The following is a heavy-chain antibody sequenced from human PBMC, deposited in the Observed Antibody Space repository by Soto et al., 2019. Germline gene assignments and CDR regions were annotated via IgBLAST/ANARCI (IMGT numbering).Heavy chain of an antibody. D-gene: IGHD2-21*02. J-gene: IGHJ4*02. CDR1: GESLSDYY. Sequence: ETLSLTCAVYGESLSDYYWSWIRQPPGTGLEWIGEIYRSGSPNDDPCLKSRVIISIDTSKNQCSLKVSSVTAADTAVYYCARGRGGGNSVYFDHWGEETLVTGS. CDR2: IYRSGSP. CDR3: ARGRGGGNSVYFDH. V-gene: IGHV4-34*01.